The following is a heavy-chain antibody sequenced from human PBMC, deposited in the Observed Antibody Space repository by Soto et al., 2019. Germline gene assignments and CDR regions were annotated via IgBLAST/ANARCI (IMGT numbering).Heavy chain of an antibody. Sequence: QVQLVQSGAEVKKPGASVKVSCKASGNTFSNYYIHWVRQAPGQGLEWMGTINPSGGHTTYAQKFLGRVTMTRDTSTRTLYMERPSLRSEDTAVYYCARGGHVVVVTAAFDYWGQGTLVTVSS. CDR3: ARGGHVVVVTAAFDY. CDR1: GNTFSNYY. CDR2: INPSGGHT. J-gene: IGHJ4*02. D-gene: IGHD2-21*02. V-gene: IGHV1-46*03.